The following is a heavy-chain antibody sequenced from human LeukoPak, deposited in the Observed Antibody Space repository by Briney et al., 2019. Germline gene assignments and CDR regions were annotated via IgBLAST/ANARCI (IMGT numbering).Heavy chain of an antibody. CDR3: ARLGPQRITMVRGTSRLDY. D-gene: IGHD3-10*01. CDR2: ISSSGSTI. V-gene: IGHV3-11*01. J-gene: IGHJ4*02. Sequence: GGSLRLSCAASGFTFNDAWMSWVRQAPGKGLEWVSYISSSGSTIYYADSVKGRFTISRDNAKNSLYLQMNSLRAEDTAVYYCARLGPQRITMVRGTSRLDYWGQGTLVTVSS. CDR1: GFTFNDAW.